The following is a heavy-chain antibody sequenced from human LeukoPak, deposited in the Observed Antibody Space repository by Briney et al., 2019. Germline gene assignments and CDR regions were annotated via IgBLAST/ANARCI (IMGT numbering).Heavy chain of an antibody. CDR3: ARAEKPNWGNYYYYCMDV. J-gene: IGHJ6*03. CDR2: ISAYSGNT. D-gene: IGHD7-27*01. CDR1: GYTCTSYG. Sequence: GASVKVSCKASGYTCTSYGISWVRQAPGQGLEWMGWISAYSGNTNYAQKFQSRVTMTTDTSTTTAYMELRGLRSDDTAVYYCARAEKPNWGNYYYYCMDVWGKGTTVTVSS. V-gene: IGHV1-18*01.